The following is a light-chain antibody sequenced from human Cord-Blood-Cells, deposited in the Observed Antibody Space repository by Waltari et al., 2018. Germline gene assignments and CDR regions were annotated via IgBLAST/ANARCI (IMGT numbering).Light chain of an antibody. V-gene: IGLV3-25*02. CDR1: ALPQQY. CDR3: QSADSSGTYV. CDR2: KDS. J-gene: IGLJ1*01. Sequence: SYELTQPPSVSVSPGQTARITCSGDALPQQYAYWYQQKPGQDPVLVIYKDSERPSGIPERFSGSSSGTTVTLTISGVQAEDEADYYCQSADSSGTYVFGTGTKVTVL.